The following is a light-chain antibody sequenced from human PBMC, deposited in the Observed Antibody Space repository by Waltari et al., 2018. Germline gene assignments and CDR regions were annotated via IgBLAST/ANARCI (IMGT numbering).Light chain of an antibody. CDR2: WSS. V-gene: IGKV4-1*01. CDR3: QQYYATPRT. CDR1: QSVFYSSNNRNY. Sequence: DIVMTQSPDSLAVSLGERATINCKSSQSVFYSSNNRNYLGWYQHKAGQPPQLLIYWSSTRESGVPDRFSGSGSGTDFTLTISNRQAEDVAVYYCQQYYATPRTFGQGTKVAIK. J-gene: IGKJ1*01.